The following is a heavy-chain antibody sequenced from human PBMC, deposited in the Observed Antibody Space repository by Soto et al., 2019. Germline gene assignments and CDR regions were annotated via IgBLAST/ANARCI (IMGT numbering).Heavy chain of an antibody. V-gene: IGHV4-31*03. J-gene: IGHJ6*02. D-gene: IGHD6-6*01. CDR3: ARTSSEGDSYGMDV. CDR1: AGSISSGGYY. Sequence: SSETLSLTCTVSAGSISSGGYYWSCIRQHPGKGLEWIGYIYYSGSTYYNPSLKSRVTISVDTSKNQFSLKLSSVTAADTAVYYCARTSSEGDSYGMDVWGQGTTVTVSS. CDR2: IYYSGST.